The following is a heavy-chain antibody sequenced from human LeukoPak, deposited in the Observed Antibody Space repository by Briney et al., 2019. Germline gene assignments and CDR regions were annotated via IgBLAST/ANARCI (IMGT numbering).Heavy chain of an antibody. Sequence: GGSLRLSCAASRFSFSSSAMHWVRQAPGKGLEYVLAITNNGGDTYYANSVKGRFTISRDNSKNTLYLQMGSLRTEDTAVYYCAGASPYGFYDYWGQGNLVTVSS. CDR2: ITNNGGDT. D-gene: IGHD3/OR15-3a*01. CDR3: AGASPYGFYDY. CDR1: RFSFSSSA. J-gene: IGHJ4*02. V-gene: IGHV3-64*01.